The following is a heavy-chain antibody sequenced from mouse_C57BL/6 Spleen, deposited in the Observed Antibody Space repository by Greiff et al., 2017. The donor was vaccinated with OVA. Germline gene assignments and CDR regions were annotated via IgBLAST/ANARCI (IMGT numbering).Heavy chain of an antibody. CDR3: ARGGGNHAMDY. CDR2: ISSGSSTS. CDR1: GFTFSDYG. J-gene: IGHJ4*01. V-gene: IGHV5-17*01. Sequence: EVMLVESGGGLVKPGGSLKLSCAASGFTFSDYGMHWVRQAPEKGLEWVAYISSGSSTSYYADTVKGRFTISRDNAKNTLFLQMTSLRSEDTAMYYCARGGGNHAMDYWGQGTSVTVSS. D-gene: IGHD2-1*01.